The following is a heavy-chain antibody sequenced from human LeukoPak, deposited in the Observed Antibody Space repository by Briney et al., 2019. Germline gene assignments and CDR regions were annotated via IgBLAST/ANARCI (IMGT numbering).Heavy chain of an antibody. V-gene: IGHV3-23*01. J-gene: IGHJ4*02. CDR2: ISPSGDIT. CDR1: GCAFSNYG. CDR3: AKDDAWLRFGE. D-gene: IGHD3-10*01. Sequence: GRSLRLFCAASGCAFSNYGIYWVRQAPGKGLEWVSGISPSGDITYYADSVKGRFTISRDNSKNTLYLEVISLTAEDTAVYYCAKDDAWLRFGEWSQGTLVTVSS.